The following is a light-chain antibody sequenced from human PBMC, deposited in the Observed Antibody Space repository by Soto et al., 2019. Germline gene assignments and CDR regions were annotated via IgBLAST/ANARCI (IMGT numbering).Light chain of an antibody. CDR1: SSDVGGYNY. CDR3: SSYTSTSTYV. J-gene: IGLJ1*01. V-gene: IGLV2-14*01. CDR2: HVS. Sequence: QSVLTQPASVSGSPGQSITISCTGTSSDVGGYNYVSWYQQYPGKAPKLMIYHVSNRLSGVSSRFSGSKSGNSASLTISGLQAEDEADYYCSSYTSTSTYVFGTGTKVTVL.